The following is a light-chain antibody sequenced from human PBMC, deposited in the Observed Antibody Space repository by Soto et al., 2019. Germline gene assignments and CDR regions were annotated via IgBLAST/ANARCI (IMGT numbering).Light chain of an antibody. CDR2: AAG. CDR3: QRSYRTSCGT. CDR1: QSIKTY. Sequence: DKQRTQNPGSLSGSERERVTMTGRSSQSIKTYLSWYQQKPGKAPELLINAAGRLQSGVPSRISGSGSGTDGPLTISTLQSEYVATYYCQRSYRTSCGTLGQGTKVDI. J-gene: IGKJ1*01. V-gene: IGKV1-39*01.